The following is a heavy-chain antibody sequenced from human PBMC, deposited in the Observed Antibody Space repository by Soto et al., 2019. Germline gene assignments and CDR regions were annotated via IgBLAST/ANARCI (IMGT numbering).Heavy chain of an antibody. V-gene: IGHV1-69*01. CDR1: GGTFSSYA. CDR2: IIPIFGTA. CDR3: ARGIQLWLPLDY. Sequence: QVQLVQSGAEVKKPGSSVKVSCKASGGTFSSYAISWVRQAPGQGLEWMGGIIPIFGTANYAQKFQGRVTITADESTNKAHMELSSLRSEDTAVYYCARGIQLWLPLDYWGQGTLVTVSS. J-gene: IGHJ4*02. D-gene: IGHD5-18*01.